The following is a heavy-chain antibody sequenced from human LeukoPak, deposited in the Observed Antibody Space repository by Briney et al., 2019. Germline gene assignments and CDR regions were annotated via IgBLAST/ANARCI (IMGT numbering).Heavy chain of an antibody. J-gene: IGHJ5*02. CDR1: GYTFTSYD. V-gene: IGHV1-8*01. CDR2: MNPNSGNT. D-gene: IGHD6-13*01. CDR3: ARDYSSSWFNWFDP. Sequence: ASVKVSCKASGYTFTSYDINWVRQATGQGLEWMGWMNPNSGNTGYAQKFQGRVIMTRNTSISTAYMELSSLRSEDTAVYYCARDYSSSWFNWFDPWGQGTLVTVSS.